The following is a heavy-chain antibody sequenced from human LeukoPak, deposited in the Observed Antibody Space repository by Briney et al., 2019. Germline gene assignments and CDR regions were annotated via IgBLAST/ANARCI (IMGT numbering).Heavy chain of an antibody. D-gene: IGHD1-26*01. CDR1: GFTFSSYS. Sequence: GGSLRLSCAASGFTFSSYSMNWVRQAPGKGLEWVSAISGSGGSTHYADSVKGRFTISRDNSKNTLYLQMNSLRAEDTAVYYCAKCAWELLHPCYWGQGTLVTVSS. J-gene: IGHJ4*02. CDR2: ISGSGGST. V-gene: IGHV3-23*01. CDR3: AKCAWELLHPCY.